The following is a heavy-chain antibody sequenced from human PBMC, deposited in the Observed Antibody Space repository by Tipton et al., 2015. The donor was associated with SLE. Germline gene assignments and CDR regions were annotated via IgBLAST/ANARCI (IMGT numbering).Heavy chain of an antibody. CDR1: GFTFDDYA. J-gene: IGHJ6*02. CDR2: ISGDGGIT. CDR3: SRVTTTGWYYYYGMDV. V-gene: IGHV3-43*02. Sequence: SLRLSCAASGFTFDDYAMSWVRQTPGKGLEWVSLISGDGGITYYGDSVKGRFTISRDNSNNTLYLQMNSLTVEDTAVYFCSRVTTTGWYYYYGMDVWGQGTTVTVSS. D-gene: IGHD4-11*01.